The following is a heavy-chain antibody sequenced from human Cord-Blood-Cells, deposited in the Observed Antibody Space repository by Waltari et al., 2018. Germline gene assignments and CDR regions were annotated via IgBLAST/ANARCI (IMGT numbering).Heavy chain of an antibody. CDR2: IYSGGST. J-gene: IGHJ3*02. CDR3: ARLGYCTNGVCYDAFDI. V-gene: IGHV3-53*01. CDR1: GFTVSRNP. D-gene: IGHD2-8*01. Sequence: EVQLVESGGGLIQPGGSLRLPCAASGFTVSRNPMSWVRQAPEKGREWVSVIYSGGSTYYADSVKGRFTISRDNSKNTLYLQMNSLRAEDTAVYYCARLGYCTNGVCYDAFDIWGQGTMVTVSS.